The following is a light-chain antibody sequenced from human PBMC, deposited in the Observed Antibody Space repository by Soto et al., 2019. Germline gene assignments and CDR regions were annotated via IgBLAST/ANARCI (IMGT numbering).Light chain of an antibody. Sequence: EIVMTQSPATLSVSPGERATLSCRPSQSVNNNLVWYQQRPGQAPRLLIYSASTRATGIPARFTGSGSGTEFTLTISSLQSEDFAVYCCQQYNIWPWTFGQGTKVEIK. CDR3: QQYNIWPWT. J-gene: IGKJ1*01. CDR1: QSVNNN. V-gene: IGKV3-15*01. CDR2: SAS.